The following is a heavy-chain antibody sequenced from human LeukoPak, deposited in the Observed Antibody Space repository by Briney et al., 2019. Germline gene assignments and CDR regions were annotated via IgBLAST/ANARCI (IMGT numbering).Heavy chain of an antibody. J-gene: IGHJ4*02. D-gene: IGHD1-26*01. CDR3: ASQPSGSYYDAYDY. CDR1: GFTVSSNY. V-gene: IGHV3-66*04. CDR2: IYSGGST. Sequence: GGSLRLSCAASGFTVSSNYMSWVRQAPGKGLEWVSVIYSGGSTYYAESVKGRFTISRDNSKNTLFLQMNSLRAEDTAVYHCASQPSGSYYDAYDYWGQGTLVTVSS.